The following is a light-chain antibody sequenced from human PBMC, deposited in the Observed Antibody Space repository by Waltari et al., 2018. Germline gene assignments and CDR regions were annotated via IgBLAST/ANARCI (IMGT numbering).Light chain of an antibody. Sequence: DVVMTQSPVYLPVTLGQPASISCRPSQSLVYSDGNTYLNWFRHRPGQAARRLIYKGSDRDSGVPDRFSGSGSGTDFTLKISRVEPEDVGIYYCRQGTHWPYTFGQGTTLEI. CDR2: KGS. CDR3: RQGTHWPYT. CDR1: QSLVYSDGNTY. J-gene: IGKJ2*01. V-gene: IGKV2-30*01.